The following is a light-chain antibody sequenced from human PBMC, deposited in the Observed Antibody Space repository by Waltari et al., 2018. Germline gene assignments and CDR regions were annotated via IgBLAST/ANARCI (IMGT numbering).Light chain of an antibody. Sequence: EIVLTQSPATLSLSQGERATLFCRASQRVSSDLAWYQQKPGRAPSLLIYDAAYRATGIPARFMGSGSGTDFTLTISSLEPEDFAVYYCQQRSNWPPLTFGGGTKVEIK. J-gene: IGKJ4*01. V-gene: IGKV3-11*01. CDR3: QQRSNWPPLT. CDR1: QRVSSD. CDR2: DAA.